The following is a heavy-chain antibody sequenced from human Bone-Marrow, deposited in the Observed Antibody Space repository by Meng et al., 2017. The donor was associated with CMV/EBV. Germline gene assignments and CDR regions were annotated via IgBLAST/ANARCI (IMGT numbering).Heavy chain of an antibody. D-gene: IGHD2/OR15-2a*01. J-gene: IGHJ5*01. CDR3: ARKHLLSWFDP. Sequence: ASVKVSCKASGYTFTGYYMHWVRQAPGQGLEWMGWVNPNDGATNYARKFQGRVTMTRDTSISTVYMELSSLTSDDTAIYFCARKHLLSWFDPWGQGTLVIVSS. CDR1: GYTFTGYY. CDR2: VNPNDGAT. V-gene: IGHV1-2*02.